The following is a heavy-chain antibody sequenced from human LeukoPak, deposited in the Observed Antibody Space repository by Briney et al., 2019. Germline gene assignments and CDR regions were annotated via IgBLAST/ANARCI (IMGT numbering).Heavy chain of an antibody. J-gene: IGHJ4*02. CDR1: GGSITTNR. CDR3: APDWRFCGDEGCVGT. V-gene: IGHV4-59*01. Sequence: SETLSLTCSVSGGSITTNRWSRIRQPPGRGLEWIGYIHHSGGTDYNPSLKSRLPISIETSKSQFSLKLTSVTAAETAVYYCAPDWRFCGDEGCVGTWGQGTLITVSS. D-gene: IGHD2-21*01. CDR2: IHHSGGT.